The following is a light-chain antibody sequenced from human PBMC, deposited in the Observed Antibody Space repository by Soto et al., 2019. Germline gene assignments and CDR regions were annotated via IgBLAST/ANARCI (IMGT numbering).Light chain of an antibody. CDR1: QSITYW. CDR3: QQYSTYPIT. CDR2: KAS. V-gene: IGKV1-5*03. Sequence: DIQMTQSPSTLSASVGDRVTITCRASQSITYWLAWYQQRPGKAPNLLINKASSLESGVSSRFSGSGSGTEFTLTISSLQPDDFVTYYCQQYSTYPITFGGGTRVEIK. J-gene: IGKJ4*01.